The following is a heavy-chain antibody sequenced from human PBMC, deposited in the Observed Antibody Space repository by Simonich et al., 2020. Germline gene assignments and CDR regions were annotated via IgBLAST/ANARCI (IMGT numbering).Heavy chain of an antibody. Sequence: QVQLVQSVAEVKKPGASVKVSCKASGYTFTSYDINWVRQATGQGLGWTGWMNPNSGNTGYAQKFQGRVTMTRNTSISTAYMELSSLRSEDTAVYYCARTYSGSYYYFDYWGQGTLVTVSS. D-gene: IGHD1-26*01. CDR1: GYTFTSYD. V-gene: IGHV1-8*02. J-gene: IGHJ4*02. CDR2: MNPNSGNT. CDR3: ARTYSGSYYYFDY.